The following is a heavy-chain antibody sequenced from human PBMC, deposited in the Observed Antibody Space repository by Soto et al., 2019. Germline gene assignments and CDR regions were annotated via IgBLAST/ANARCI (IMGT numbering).Heavy chain of an antibody. V-gene: IGHV4-39*01. CDR3: ARPASSGWYGWFDP. CDR1: GGSLSSSSYY. J-gene: IGHJ5*02. CDR2: ICYCGST. Sequence: SETLSLTCTVCGGSLSSSSYYWGWIRQPPGRGLEWLGSICYCGSTDYNRSRKRRFTISVDTSKNQFSLKLSSVTAADTAVYYCARPASSGWYGWFDPWGQGTLVTVSS. D-gene: IGHD6-19*01.